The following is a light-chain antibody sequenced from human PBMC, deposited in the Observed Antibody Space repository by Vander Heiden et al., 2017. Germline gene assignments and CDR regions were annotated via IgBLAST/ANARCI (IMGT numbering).Light chain of an antibody. CDR1: RSVLYSSNNKNF. J-gene: IGKJ5*01. V-gene: IGKV4-1*01. CDR3: QQYYSTPIT. CDR2: WAS. Sequence: DIVMTQSPDSLAVSLGERATINCKSSRSVLYSSNNKNFLAWYQRKPGQPPKLLIYWASTRESGVPDRFSGSGSGTDFTLTISSLQAEDVAVYYCQQYYSTPITFGQGTRLEIK.